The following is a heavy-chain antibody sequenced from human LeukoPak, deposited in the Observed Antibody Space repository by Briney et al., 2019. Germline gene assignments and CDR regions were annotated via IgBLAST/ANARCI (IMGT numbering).Heavy chain of an antibody. CDR2: ISYDGSNK. V-gene: IGHV3-30*04. Sequence: PGGSLRLSCAASGLTFGSYAMHWVRQAPGKGLEWVAVISYDGSNKYYADSMKGRFTISRDNSKNTLYLQMNSLRAEDTAVYYCASATIFGVVIYYWGQGTLVTVSS. D-gene: IGHD3-3*01. J-gene: IGHJ4*02. CDR3: ASATIFGVVIYY. CDR1: GLTFGSYA.